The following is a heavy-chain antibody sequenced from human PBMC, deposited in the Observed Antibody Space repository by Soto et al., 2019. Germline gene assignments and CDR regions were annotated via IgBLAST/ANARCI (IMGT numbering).Heavy chain of an antibody. J-gene: IGHJ6*02. V-gene: IGHV1-8*01. CDR2: MNPNSGNT. CDR1: GYTFTTYD. D-gene: IGHD2-2*01. Sequence: ASVKVSCKASGYTFTTYDINWVRQAPGQGLEWMGWMNPNSGNTGYAQKFQGRVTMTRNTSISTAYMELSSLRSEDTAVYYCARGAHRYCSSTSCYDWDYYYGMDVWGQGTTVTVSS. CDR3: ARGAHRYCSSTSCYDWDYYYGMDV.